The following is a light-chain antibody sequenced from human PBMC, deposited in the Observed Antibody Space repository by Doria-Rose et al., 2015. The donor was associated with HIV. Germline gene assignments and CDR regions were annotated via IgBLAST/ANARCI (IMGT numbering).Light chain of an antibody. Sequence: TQSPGTLSLSPGESATLSCRASQSFSSTYLAWYQQKPGQAPSLLIYDGSTRATGIPDRCSASGSGTDFTLTINRLEPEDFALYYCHQYGTSWTFGQGTKVEI. CDR3: HQYGTSWT. CDR1: QSFSSTY. V-gene: IGKV3-20*01. CDR2: DGS. J-gene: IGKJ1*01.